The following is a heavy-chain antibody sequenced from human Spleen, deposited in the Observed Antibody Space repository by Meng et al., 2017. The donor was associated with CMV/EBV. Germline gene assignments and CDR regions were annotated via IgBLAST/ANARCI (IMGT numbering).Heavy chain of an antibody. D-gene: IGHD6-19*01. CDR2: IYVGGTST. CDR1: GFTFSSYA. V-gene: IGHV3-23*03. Sequence: GGSLRLSCTASGFTFSSYAVTWVRQAPGKGLEWVSVIYVGGTSTYYADSVKGRFTISRDDSKNTLYLQMNSLRAEDTATYYCAKLGGYSSLFDYWGQGTLVTVSS. J-gene: IGHJ4*02. CDR3: AKLGGYSSLFDY.